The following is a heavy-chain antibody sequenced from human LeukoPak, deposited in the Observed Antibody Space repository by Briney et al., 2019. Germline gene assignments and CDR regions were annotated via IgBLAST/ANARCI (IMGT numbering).Heavy chain of an antibody. CDR2: IYYSGST. CDR3: ARASLLWFGELTS. J-gene: IGHJ4*02. Sequence: SETLSLTCTVSGGSLSSYYWSWIRQPPGKGLEWVGYIYYSGSTNYNLSLKSRVTISVDTSKNQFSLKLSSVTAADTAVYYCARASLLWFGELTSWGQGTLVTVSS. V-gene: IGHV4-59*01. CDR1: GGSLSSYY. D-gene: IGHD3-10*01.